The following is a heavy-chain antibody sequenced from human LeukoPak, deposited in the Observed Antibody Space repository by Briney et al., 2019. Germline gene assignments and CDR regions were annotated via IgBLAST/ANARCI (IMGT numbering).Heavy chain of an antibody. V-gene: IGHV4-39*07. D-gene: IGHD6-13*01. J-gene: IGHJ5*02. CDR2: IYYSGST. CDR3: ARDFEYSSSLSWFDP. Sequence: SETLSLTCTVSGGSISSSSYYWGWIRQPPGKGLEWIGSIYYSGSTYYNPSLKSRVTISVDTSKNQFSLKLSSVTAADTAVYYCARDFEYSSSLSWFDPWGQGTLVTVSS. CDR1: GGSISSSSYY.